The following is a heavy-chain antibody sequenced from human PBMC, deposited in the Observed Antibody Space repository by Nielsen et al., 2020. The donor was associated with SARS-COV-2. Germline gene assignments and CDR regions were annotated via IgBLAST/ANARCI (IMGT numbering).Heavy chain of an antibody. V-gene: IGHV3-11*03. CDR3: ASFRYSSSWYYFDY. D-gene: IGHD6-13*01. CDR2: ISSSSSYT. CDR1: GFTFSDYY. Sequence: GESLKISCAASGFTFSDYYMSWIRQAPGKGLEWVSYISSSSSYTNYADSVKCRFTISRDNAKNSLYLQMNSLRAEDTAVYYCASFRYSSSWYYFDYWGQGTLVTVSS. J-gene: IGHJ4*02.